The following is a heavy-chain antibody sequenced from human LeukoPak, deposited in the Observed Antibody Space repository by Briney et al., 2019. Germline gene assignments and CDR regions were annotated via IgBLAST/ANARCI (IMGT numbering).Heavy chain of an antibody. CDR1: GGSISSYY. J-gene: IGHJ3*02. D-gene: IGHD2-2*01. CDR3: ASAVVPAALDAFDI. CDR2: IYYSGST. V-gene: IGHV4-59*01. Sequence: PSETLSLTCTVSGGSISSYYWSWIRQPPGKGLEWIGYIYYSGSTNYNPSLKSRVTISVDTSKNQFSLKLSSVTAADTAVYYCASAVVPAALDAFDIWGQGTMVTVSS.